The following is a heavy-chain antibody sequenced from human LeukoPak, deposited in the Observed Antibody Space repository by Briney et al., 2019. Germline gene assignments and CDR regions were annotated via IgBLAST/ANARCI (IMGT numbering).Heavy chain of an antibody. CDR2: INPNSGGT. Sequence: ASVTVSCKASGYTFTGYYMHWGRQAPGQGGEGMGWINPNSGGTNYAQKFQGRVTMTRDTSMSTAYMELSRLRSADTAVYYCARKEGSPSIYVGATLRRWGQGTLVTVSS. V-gene: IGHV1-2*02. CDR3: ARKEGSPSIYVGATLRR. J-gene: IGHJ4*02. CDR1: GYTFTGYY. D-gene: IGHD1-26*01.